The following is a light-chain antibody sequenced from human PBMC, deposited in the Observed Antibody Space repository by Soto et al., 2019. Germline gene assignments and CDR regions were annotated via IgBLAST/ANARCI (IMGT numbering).Light chain of an antibody. Sequence: QSVLTQPASVSGSPGQSITISCTGTSSDVGGYNYVSWYQQYPGKVPKLLIYNVSNRPSGVSNRFSGSKSGNTASLTISGLQAEDEADYFCTSSTSGSLYVFGTGTKVT. CDR1: SSDVGGYNY. CDR3: TSSTSGSLYV. J-gene: IGLJ1*01. CDR2: NVS. V-gene: IGLV2-14*01.